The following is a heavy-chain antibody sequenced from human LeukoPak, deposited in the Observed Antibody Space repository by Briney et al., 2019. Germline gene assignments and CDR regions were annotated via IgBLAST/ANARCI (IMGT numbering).Heavy chain of an antibody. CDR2: INPNSGST. CDR1: AYTFTDYF. Sequence: ASVKVSCKASAYTFTDYFMHWVRQAPGQGLEWMGWINPNSGSTKYAQKFQGRVTLSRDTSISTGYMELSSLRSDDTAVYYCARDEAASPLNSFDYWGQGTQVTVSS. D-gene: IGHD6-13*01. J-gene: IGHJ4*02. CDR3: ARDEAASPLNSFDY. V-gene: IGHV1-2*02.